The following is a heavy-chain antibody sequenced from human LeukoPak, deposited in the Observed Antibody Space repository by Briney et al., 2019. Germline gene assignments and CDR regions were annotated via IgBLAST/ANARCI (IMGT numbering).Heavy chain of an antibody. CDR3: AKNYDDSSGVMVDDVFDI. J-gene: IGHJ3*02. D-gene: IGHD3-22*01. V-gene: IGHV4-39*07. Sequence: PSETLSLTCTASGDSMSSMFYYWAWIRQAPGKGLEWIGTLSYSGNTYYNPSLKSRITLSVDTSKSHFSLRLNSVTAAGTAIYYCAKNYDDSSGVMVDDVFDIWGQGTVVSISS. CDR2: LSYSGNT. CDR1: GDSMSSMFYY.